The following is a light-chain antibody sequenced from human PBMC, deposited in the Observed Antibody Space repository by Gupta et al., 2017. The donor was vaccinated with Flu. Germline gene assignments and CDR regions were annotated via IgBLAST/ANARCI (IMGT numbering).Light chain of an antibody. CDR2: GNS. CDR1: SSNIGAGYD. J-gene: IGLJ3*02. Sequence: QSVLTQPPSVSGAPGQRVTPSCTGSSSNIGAGYDVHWYQQLPGTAPKLLIYGNSNRPSGVPDRFSGSKSGTSASLAITGLQAEDEADYYCQSYDSSRSGWVFGGGTKLTVL. V-gene: IGLV1-40*01. CDR3: QSYDSSRSGWV.